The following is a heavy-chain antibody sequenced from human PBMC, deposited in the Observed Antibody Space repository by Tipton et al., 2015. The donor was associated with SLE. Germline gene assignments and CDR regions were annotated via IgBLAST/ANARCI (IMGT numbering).Heavy chain of an antibody. D-gene: IGHD1-26*01. J-gene: IGHJ4*02. Sequence: TLSLTCAVSDYSISSGYYWGWIRQPPGKGLEWIGSIYHSGNTFYNPSLRGRVTVSVDTSKNQFSLKLNSVTAADTAVYYCARHRVGATYYFDYWGQGTLVTVSS. CDR1: DYSISSGYY. CDR2: IYHSGNT. V-gene: IGHV4-38-2*01. CDR3: ARHRVGATYYFDY.